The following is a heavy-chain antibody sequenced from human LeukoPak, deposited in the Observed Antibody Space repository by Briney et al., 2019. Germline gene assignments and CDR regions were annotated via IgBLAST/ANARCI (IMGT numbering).Heavy chain of an antibody. J-gene: IGHJ4*02. D-gene: IGHD3-3*01. CDR1: GFTFSSYG. Sequence: GGSLRLSCAASGFTFSSYGMHWVRQAPGKGLEWVAVISYDGSNKYYADSVKGRFTISRDNSKNTLYLQMNSLRADDTAVYYCAKDYDSSFDYWGQGTLVTVSS. CDR3: AKDYDSSFDY. CDR2: ISYDGSNK. V-gene: IGHV3-30*18.